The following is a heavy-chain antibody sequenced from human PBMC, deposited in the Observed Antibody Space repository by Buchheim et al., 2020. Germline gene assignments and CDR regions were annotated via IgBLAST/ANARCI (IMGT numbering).Heavy chain of an antibody. V-gene: IGHV4-39*07. CDR3: AGDRGGYSYGLNYYGMDV. CDR2: ISDGGSA. CDR1: GDSISRSSSY. Sequence: LQLQESGPGLVKPSETLSLTCTVSGDSISRSSSYWVWIRQPPGKGLEWIGSISDGGSAYYNSSLKSRLPIPVDSSKKQFSLKLTSVTAADTAVYYCAGDRGGYSYGLNYYGMDVWGQGTT. J-gene: IGHJ6*02. D-gene: IGHD5-18*01.